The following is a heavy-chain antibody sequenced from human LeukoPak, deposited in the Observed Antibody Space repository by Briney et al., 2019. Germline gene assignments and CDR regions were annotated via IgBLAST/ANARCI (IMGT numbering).Heavy chain of an antibody. Sequence: QTGGSLRLSCAASGFTFSSYAMSWVRQAPGKGLEWVSAISGSGGSTYYADSVKGRFTISRDNSKNTLYLQMNSLRAEDTAVYYCAKDPEWLPGYYGMDVWGQGTTDTVSS. CDR2: ISGSGGST. J-gene: IGHJ6*02. CDR1: GFTFSSYA. CDR3: AKDPEWLPGYYGMDV. V-gene: IGHV3-23*01. D-gene: IGHD3-3*01.